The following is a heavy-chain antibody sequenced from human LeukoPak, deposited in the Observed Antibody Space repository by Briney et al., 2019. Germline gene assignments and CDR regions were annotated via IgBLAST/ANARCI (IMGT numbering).Heavy chain of an antibody. J-gene: IGHJ4*02. CDR1: GGSFSGYY. CDR3: AREGVSYYDRSGYHY. V-gene: IGHV4-34*01. CDR2: INHSGST. D-gene: IGHD3-22*01. Sequence: SETLSLTCAVYGGSFSGYYWSWIRQPSGKGLEWIGEINHSGSTNYNPSLKSRVTISVDTSKNQFSLKLSSVTAADTAVYYCAREGVSYYDRSGYHYWGQGTLVTVSS.